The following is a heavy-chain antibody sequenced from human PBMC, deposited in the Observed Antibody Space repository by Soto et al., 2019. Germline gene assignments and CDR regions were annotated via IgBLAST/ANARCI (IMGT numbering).Heavy chain of an antibody. CDR1: GFTFSNAW. CDR3: TTIIRTYYDFWSGYPRPFDYYNYDMDV. J-gene: IGHJ6*02. Sequence: PGGSLRLSCAASGFTFSNAWMSWVRQAPGKGLEWVGRIKSKTDGGTTDYAAPVKGRFTISRDDSKNTLYLQMNSLKTEDTAVYYCTTIIRTYYDFWSGYPRPFDYYNYDMDVWGQGTTVTVSS. CDR2: IKSKTDGGTT. D-gene: IGHD3-3*01. V-gene: IGHV3-15*01.